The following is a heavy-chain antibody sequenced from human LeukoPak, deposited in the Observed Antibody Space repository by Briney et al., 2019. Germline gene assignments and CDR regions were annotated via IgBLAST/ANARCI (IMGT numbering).Heavy chain of an antibody. CDR1: GGSITSGGYY. J-gene: IGHJ4*02. Sequence: PSETLSLTCTVSGGSITSGGYYWSWIRQHPGKGLEWIGYIYYSGSTYYNPSLKSRVTISVDTSKNQFSLKLSSVTAADTAVYYCARWDSSSSAASFDYWGQGTLVTVSS. V-gene: IGHV4-31*03. D-gene: IGHD6-6*01. CDR2: IYYSGST. CDR3: ARWDSSSSAASFDY.